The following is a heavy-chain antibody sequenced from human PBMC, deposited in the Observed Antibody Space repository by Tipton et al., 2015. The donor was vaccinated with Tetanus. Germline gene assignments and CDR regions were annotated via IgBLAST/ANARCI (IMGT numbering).Heavy chain of an antibody. J-gene: IGHJ4*02. CDR1: GGSFSSFY. CDR3: ARGWGSSWYYFDN. D-gene: IGHD6-13*01. V-gene: IGHV4-59*01. Sequence: TLSLTCTVSGGSFSSFYWTWIRQPPGKGLEWIGYIFDTGSINYNPSLKSRVTMSVDTSKNQFSLHLTSVTAADTAVYYCARGWGSSWYYFDNWGQGTLVTVSS. CDR2: IFDTGSI.